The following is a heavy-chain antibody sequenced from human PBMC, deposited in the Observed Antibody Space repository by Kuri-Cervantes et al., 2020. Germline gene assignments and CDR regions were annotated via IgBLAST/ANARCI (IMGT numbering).Heavy chain of an antibody. CDR3: AKGGATVTIVAFDY. J-gene: IGHJ4*02. CDR2: ISWNSGSI. CDR1: GFTFSDYY. D-gene: IGHD4-17*01. Sequence: SLKISCAASGFTFSDYYMSWIRQAPGKGLEWVSGISWNSGSIGYADSVKGRFTISRDNAKNSLYLQMNSLRAEDTALYYCAKGGATVTIVAFDYWGQGTLVTVSS. V-gene: IGHV3-9*01.